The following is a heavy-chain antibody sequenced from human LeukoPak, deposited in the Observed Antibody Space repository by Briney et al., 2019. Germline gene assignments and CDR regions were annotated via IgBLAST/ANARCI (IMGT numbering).Heavy chain of an antibody. V-gene: IGHV1-2*02. CDR1: GYTFTGHY. J-gene: IGHJ4*02. D-gene: IGHD2-2*01. CDR3: ARPYCSTITCFYYFDY. Sequence: ASVKVSCKASGYTFTGHYIHWVRQAPGQGLEWMGWINPNGGRTDYAQNFQDRVSMTRDTSISTAYMELSRLRSDDTAVYYCARPYCSTITCFYYFDYWGRGTLVTVSA. CDR2: INPNGGRT.